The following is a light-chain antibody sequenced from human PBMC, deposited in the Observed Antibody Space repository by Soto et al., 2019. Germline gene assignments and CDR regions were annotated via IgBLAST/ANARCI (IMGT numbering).Light chain of an antibody. V-gene: IGLV1-44*01. CDR1: SSNIGSNT. J-gene: IGLJ1*01. Sequence: QSALTQPPSASGTPGQGVTISCSGSSSNIGSNTVNWYQQLPGTAPKLLIYSNNQRPSGVPDRFSGSKSGTSASLAISGLQSEDEADYYCAAWDDSLNGYVFGTGT. CDR2: SNN. CDR3: AAWDDSLNGYV.